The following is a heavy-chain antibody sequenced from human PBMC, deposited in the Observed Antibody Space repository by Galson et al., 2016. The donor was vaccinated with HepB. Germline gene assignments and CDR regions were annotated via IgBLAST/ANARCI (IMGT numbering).Heavy chain of an antibody. CDR3: AKDHGGYSGFDY. Sequence: SLRLSCAASGFTFGTYTMHWIRQAPGEGLQWVSLITVVRAKPYYAYSVKGRFTISRDNRKNSLYLQMNSLRTEYTALYYCAKDHGGYSGFDYWGQGTLVTVSS. V-gene: IGHV3-43*01. CDR1: GFTFGTYT. J-gene: IGHJ4*02. CDR2: ITVVRAKP. D-gene: IGHD4-23*01.